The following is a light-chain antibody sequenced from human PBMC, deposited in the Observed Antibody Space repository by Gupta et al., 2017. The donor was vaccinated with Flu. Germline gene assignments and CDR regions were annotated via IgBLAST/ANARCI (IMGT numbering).Light chain of an antibody. V-gene: IGKV1-12*01. J-gene: IGKJ1*01. CDR1: QGMREW. Sequence: PSSVEAGVGDRVNITGRASQGMREWLDWYQQKPGKAPTLLIYDVSKVNSGVPSRCSGSGCGTDFTLTMTSRQPEDFANYYCQQQNSTPGTFGQGTKVEIK. CDR3: QQQNSTPGT. CDR2: DVS.